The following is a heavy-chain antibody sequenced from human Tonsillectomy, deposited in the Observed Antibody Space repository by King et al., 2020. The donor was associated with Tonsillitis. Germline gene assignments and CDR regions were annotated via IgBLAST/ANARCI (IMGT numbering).Heavy chain of an antibody. D-gene: IGHD6-13*01. CDR3: ARDIAAAGLYDY. J-gene: IGHJ4*02. CDR1: GFTVSFNY. CDR2: IYSGGST. Sequence: VQLVESGGGLVQPGGSLRLSCVASGFTVSFNYMSWVRQAPGKGLEGVSVIYSGGSTYYADSVKGRFTISRDNSKNTLYLQMNSLRVEDTAVYYCARDIAAAGLYDYWGQGTLVTVSS. V-gene: IGHV3-66*01.